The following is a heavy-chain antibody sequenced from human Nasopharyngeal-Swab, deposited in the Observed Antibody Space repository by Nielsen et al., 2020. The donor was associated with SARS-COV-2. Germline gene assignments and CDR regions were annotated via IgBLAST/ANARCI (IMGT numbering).Heavy chain of an antibody. CDR1: GYTFTSYY. CDR3: ARVGYYGSGIRYYFDY. J-gene: IGHJ4*02. CDR2: INPSGGST. Sequence: ASVKVSCKASGYTFTSYYMHWVRQAPGQGLEWMGIINPSGGSTSYAQKFQGRVTMTRDTSTSTVYMELSSLRSEDTAVYYCARVGYYGSGIRYYFDYWGQGTLVTVSS. V-gene: IGHV1-46*01. D-gene: IGHD3-10*01.